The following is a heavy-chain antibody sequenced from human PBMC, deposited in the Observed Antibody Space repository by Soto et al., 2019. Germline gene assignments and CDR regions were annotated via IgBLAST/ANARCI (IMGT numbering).Heavy chain of an antibody. CDR1: GGTLSSYA. Sequence: SVKVSCKSSGGTLSSYAISWVRQAPGQGLEWMGGIIPIFGTANYAQKFQGRVTITADESTSTAYMELSSLRSEDTAVYYCASGVYDFWSGYYGREGLSLWGQGTLVTVSS. J-gene: IGHJ1*01. D-gene: IGHD3-3*01. V-gene: IGHV1-69*13. CDR2: IIPIFGTA. CDR3: ASGVYDFWSGYYGREGLSL.